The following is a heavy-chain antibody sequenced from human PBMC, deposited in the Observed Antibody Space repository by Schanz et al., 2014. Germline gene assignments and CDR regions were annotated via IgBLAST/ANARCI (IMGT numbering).Heavy chain of an antibody. CDR3: AKDHPSSGWPAFDV. CDR1: GFTFSTYA. J-gene: IGHJ4*02. V-gene: IGHV3-23*01. Sequence: EVQLLESGGALVQPGGSLRLSCSASGFTFSTYAMSWVRQAPGKGLEWVSAINGNGGITYYADPVKGRFTISRDNSKNTLYLQMNSLRADDSAIYYCAKDHPSSGWPAFDVWGQGTQVTVSS. D-gene: IGHD6-19*01. CDR2: INGNGGIT.